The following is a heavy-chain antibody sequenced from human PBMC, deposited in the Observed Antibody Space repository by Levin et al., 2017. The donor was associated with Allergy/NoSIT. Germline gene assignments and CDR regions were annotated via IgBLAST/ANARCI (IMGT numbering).Heavy chain of an antibody. Sequence: AGGSLRLSCAASGFTFSDHSMDWVRQAPGKGLEWVGRSRNKANGYTTDFAASVKGRFFISRDDSKNSLFLQMNSLKTDDTAVYYCSRGRQRQDRYCSGPDCYSDSYCFDYWGLGTRVVVSS. V-gene: IGHV3-72*01. D-gene: IGHD2-15*01. CDR2: SRNKANGYTT. CDR3: SRGRQRQDRYCSGPDCYSDSYCFDY. J-gene: IGHJ4*02. CDR1: GFTFSDHS.